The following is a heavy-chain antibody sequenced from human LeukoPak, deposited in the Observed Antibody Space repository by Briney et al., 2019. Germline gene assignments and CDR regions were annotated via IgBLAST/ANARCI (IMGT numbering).Heavy chain of an antibody. Sequence: SGGSLRLSCAASGFTFSSYAMSWVRQAPGKGLEWVSAISGGGTYYADSVKGRFTISRDNSKNTLYLQMNSLRAEDTAVYYCAKEDYYDSSGPPRDWGQGTLVTVSS. CDR1: GFTFSSYA. CDR2: ISGGGT. V-gene: IGHV3-23*01. J-gene: IGHJ4*02. CDR3: AKEDYYDSSGPPRD. D-gene: IGHD3-22*01.